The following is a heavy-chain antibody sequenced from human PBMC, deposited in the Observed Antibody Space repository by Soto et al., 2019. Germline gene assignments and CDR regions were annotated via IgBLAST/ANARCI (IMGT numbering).Heavy chain of an antibody. Sequence: RSLPCTGSGGSISDSYWSWIRQPPGKGLEWIGYVHCSENINYNPSLKSRVTISIDTAKKQFSLNLSSVTAADTAVYYCAKVPWVYGTYYFDXWGQGILVTVSX. D-gene: IGHD4-17*01. CDR2: VHCSENI. V-gene: IGHV4-59*01. J-gene: IGHJ4*02. CDR1: GGSISDSY. CDR3: AKVPWVYGTYYFDX.